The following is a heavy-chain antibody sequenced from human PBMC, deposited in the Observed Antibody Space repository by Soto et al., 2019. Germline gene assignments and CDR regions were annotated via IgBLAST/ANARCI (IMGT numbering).Heavy chain of an antibody. D-gene: IGHD3-9*01. V-gene: IGHV1-69*02. Sequence: SVKVSCKASGGTFSSYTISWVRQAPGQGLEWMGRIIPILGIANYAQKFQGRVTITRDTSASTAYMELSSLRSEDTAVYYCARGLTGYYDSWFDPWGQGTLVTVSS. CDR1: GGTFSSYT. CDR2: IIPILGIA. J-gene: IGHJ5*02. CDR3: ARGLTGYYDSWFDP.